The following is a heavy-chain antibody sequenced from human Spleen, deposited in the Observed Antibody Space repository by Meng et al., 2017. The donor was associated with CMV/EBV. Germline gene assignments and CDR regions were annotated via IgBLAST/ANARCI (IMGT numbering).Heavy chain of an antibody. Sequence: GESLKISCAASGFTFSDYYMNWIRQAPGKGLEWVAVISWDGSVTKYADSVRGRFTISRDDSKNTLFLHTNSLRLDDTAVYYCARDPIKGAPDHFDYWGQGTLVTVSS. CDR3: ARDPIKGAPDHFDY. CDR1: GFTFSDYY. CDR2: ISWDGSVT. J-gene: IGHJ4*02. V-gene: IGHV3-30-3*01. D-gene: IGHD3-16*01.